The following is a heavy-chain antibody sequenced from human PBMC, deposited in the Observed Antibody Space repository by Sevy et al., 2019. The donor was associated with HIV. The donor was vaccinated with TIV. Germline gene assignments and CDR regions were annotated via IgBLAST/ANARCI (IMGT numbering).Heavy chain of an antibody. CDR2: INHSGST. CDR3: ARTRVLAVYGSGSYYNRFDY. CDR1: GGSFSGYY. J-gene: IGHJ4*02. V-gene: IGHV4-34*01. D-gene: IGHD3-10*01. Sequence: SETLSLTCAVYGGSFSGYYWSWIRQPPGKGLEWIGEINHSGSTNYNPSLKSRVTISVDTSKNQFSRKLSSVTAADTAVYYCARTRVLAVYGSGSYYNRFDYWGQGTLVTVSS.